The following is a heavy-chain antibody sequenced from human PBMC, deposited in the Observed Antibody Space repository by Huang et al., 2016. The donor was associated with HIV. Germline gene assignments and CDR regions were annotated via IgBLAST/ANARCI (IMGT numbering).Heavy chain of an antibody. CDR2: MNPNRGDT. CDR3: ARGGLLWFGELST. V-gene: IGHV1-8*01. J-gene: IGHJ5*02. D-gene: IGHD3-10*01. CDR1: GYTFTNYD. Sequence: QVQLVQSGAEVKKPGASVKVSCKASGYTFTNYDINWVRQATGQGLEWMGWMNPNRGDTGVAQKFQGRVTMTRNTSISTADMELSSLRSEDTAVYYCARGGLLWFGELSTWGQGTLVTVSS.